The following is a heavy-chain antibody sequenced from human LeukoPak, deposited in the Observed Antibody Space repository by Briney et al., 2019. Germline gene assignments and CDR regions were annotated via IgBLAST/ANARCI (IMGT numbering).Heavy chain of an antibody. CDR1: GFIFSSYA. V-gene: IGHV3-23*01. CDR3: AKGLSSSCYSGLHY. D-gene: IGHD2-15*01. Sequence: PAGSLRLSCAASGFIFSSYAMTWVRQAPGKGLEWVSAICSNTNNTYYADSVQGRFIISRDNSKNTLFLQMNSLRAEDTAVYYWAKGLSSSCYSGLHYWGQGTPVTVSS. J-gene: IGHJ4*02. CDR2: ICSNTNNT.